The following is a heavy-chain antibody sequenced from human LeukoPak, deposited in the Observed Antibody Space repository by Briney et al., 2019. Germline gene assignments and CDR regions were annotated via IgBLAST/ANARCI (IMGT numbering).Heavy chain of an antibody. V-gene: IGHV1-2*02. D-gene: IGHD5-12*01. CDR2: INPNSGGT. Sequence: ASVKVSCKASGYTFTGYYMHWVRQAPGQGLEWMGWINPNSGGTNYAQKFQGRVTMTRDTSISTAYMELSRLRSDDTAVYYCARGGHSGYDFRGRDYWGQGTLVTVSS. CDR3: ARGGHSGYDFRGRDY. CDR1: GYTFTGYY. J-gene: IGHJ4*02.